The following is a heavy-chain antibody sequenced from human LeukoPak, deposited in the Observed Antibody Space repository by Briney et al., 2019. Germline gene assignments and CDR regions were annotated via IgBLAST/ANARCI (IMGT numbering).Heavy chain of an antibody. J-gene: IGHJ4*02. Sequence: SEALSLTCTVSGGSISSGGYYWGWIRQHPGKGLEWIGYIYYSGTTYYTPSLKSRVTISVDTSKNQFSLKLSSVTAADTAVYYCARGRFGEFDYWGQGTLVTVSS. D-gene: IGHD3-10*01. CDR3: ARGRFGEFDY. CDR2: IYYSGTT. V-gene: IGHV4-31*03. CDR1: GGSISSGGYY.